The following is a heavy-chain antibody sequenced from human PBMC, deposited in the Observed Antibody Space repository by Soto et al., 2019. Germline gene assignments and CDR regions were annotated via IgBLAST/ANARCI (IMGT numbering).Heavy chain of an antibody. CDR2: ISAYNGDT. V-gene: IGHV1-18*01. CDR1: GYTLSTYG. Sequence: QIQLVQSGAEMKEPGASVKVSCKASGYTLSTYGISWVRQAPGQGLEWMGWISAYNGDTNYAQKLRGRVTMTTDTSTTTAYMALRRLRFDDTALYYCATAPTTIGAAGSLAYWRQGTLVTVSS. J-gene: IGHJ4*02. D-gene: IGHD6-13*01. CDR3: ATAPTTIGAAGSLAY.